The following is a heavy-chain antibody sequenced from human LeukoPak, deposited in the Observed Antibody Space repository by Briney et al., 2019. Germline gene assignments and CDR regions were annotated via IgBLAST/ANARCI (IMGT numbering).Heavy chain of an antibody. J-gene: IGHJ4*02. CDR2: IYYSGST. CDR1: GGSISSSSYY. V-gene: IGHV4-39*07. CDR3: ARGGYYLFDY. Sequence: SETLSLTCTVSGGSISSSSYYWGWIRQPPGKGLEWIGSIYYSGSTYYNPSLKSRVTISVDTSKNQFSLNLSSVTAADTAVYYCARGGYYLFDYWGQGTLVTVSS. D-gene: IGHD3-22*01.